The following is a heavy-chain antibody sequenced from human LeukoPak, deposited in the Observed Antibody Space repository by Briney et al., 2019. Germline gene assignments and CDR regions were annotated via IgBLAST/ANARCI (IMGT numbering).Heavy chain of an antibody. CDR3: ARGDIAMIVVVLVDY. V-gene: IGHV1-2*02. D-gene: IGHD3-22*01. CDR2: INPNSGGT. Sequence: ASVKVSCKASGYTFTGYYMHWVRQAPGQGLEWMGWINPNSGGTNYAQKFQGRVTMTRDTSISTAYMELSRLRSDDTAVYYCARGDIAMIVVVLVDYWGEGTMVIVSS. J-gene: IGHJ4*02. CDR1: GYTFTGYY.